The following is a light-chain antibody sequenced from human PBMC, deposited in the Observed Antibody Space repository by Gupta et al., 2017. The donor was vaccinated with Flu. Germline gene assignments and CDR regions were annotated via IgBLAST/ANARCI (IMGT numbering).Light chain of an antibody. Sequence: IVMTQFPLSVPVTRGEPASISCRSSQSLLHSNGYNYLDWYLQKPGQSPQLLIYLGSNRASGVPDRFSGSGSGTDFTLKISRVEAEDVGVYYCMQALQTPRTFGQGTKVEIK. V-gene: IGKV2-28*01. CDR3: MQALQTPRT. J-gene: IGKJ1*01. CDR1: QSLLHSNGYNY. CDR2: LGS.